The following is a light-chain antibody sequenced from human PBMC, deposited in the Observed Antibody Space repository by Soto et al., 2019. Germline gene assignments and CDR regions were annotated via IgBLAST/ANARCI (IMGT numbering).Light chain of an antibody. CDR3: CSYAGSSTWV. J-gene: IGLJ3*02. V-gene: IGLV2-23*02. CDR2: EVS. Sequence: QSVLTQPASVSGSPGQSITISCTGTSSDVGSYNLVSWYQQHPGKDPKLMIYEVSKRASGVSNRFSGSKSGNTASLTISGLQAEDEADYYCCSYAGSSTWVFGGGTKLTVL. CDR1: SSDVGSYNL.